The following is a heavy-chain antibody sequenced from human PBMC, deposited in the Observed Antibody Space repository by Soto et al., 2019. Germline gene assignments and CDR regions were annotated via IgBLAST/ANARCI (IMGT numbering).Heavy chain of an antibody. CDR2: IYYNGNT. Sequence: QVQLQESGPGLVKPSETLSLTCSVSGGSISNHYWSWIRQPPGKGLEWIGYIYYNGNTNYNPSLKSRVTMSVDTSRNQISLKLTTGTAADTAVYYCTRANWYSEDWGQGTLVTVSS. CDR3: TRANWYSED. D-gene: IGHD7-27*01. V-gene: IGHV4-59*11. CDR1: GGSISNHY. J-gene: IGHJ4*02.